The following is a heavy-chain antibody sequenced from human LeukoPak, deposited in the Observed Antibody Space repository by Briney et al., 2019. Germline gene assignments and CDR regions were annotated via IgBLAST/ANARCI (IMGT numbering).Heavy chain of an antibody. J-gene: IGHJ4*02. Sequence: PSETLSLTCTVSGGSIFSSYWSWIRQPPGKGLEWIGYIYYSGTTSYNPSLKSRVTMSIDTSKNQFSLKLTSVTAPDTAVYYCARHDPSGYSFDFWGRGTLVTVSS. D-gene: IGHD6-25*01. CDR3: ARHDPSGYSFDF. V-gene: IGHV4-59*08. CDR1: GGSIFSSY. CDR2: IYYSGTT.